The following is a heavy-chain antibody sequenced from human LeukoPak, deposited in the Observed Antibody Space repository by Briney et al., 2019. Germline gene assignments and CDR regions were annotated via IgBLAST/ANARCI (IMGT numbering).Heavy chain of an antibody. D-gene: IGHD6-13*01. CDR3: AKDSSSSWYLESYYFDY. CDR2: ISYDGSNK. Sequence: GGSLRLSCAASGFTFSSYGMHWVRQAPGKGLEGVAVISYDGSNKYYADSVKGRFTISRDNSKNTLYLQMNSLRAEDTAVYYCAKDSSSSWYLESYYFDYWGQGTLVTVSS. CDR1: GFTFSSYG. V-gene: IGHV3-30*18. J-gene: IGHJ4*02.